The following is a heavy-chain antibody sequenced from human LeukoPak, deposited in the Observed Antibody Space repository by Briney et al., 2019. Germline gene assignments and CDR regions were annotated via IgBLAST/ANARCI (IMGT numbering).Heavy chain of an antibody. J-gene: IGHJ4*02. CDR1: GGCISSGGYY. Sequence: SETLSLTCSVSGGCISSGGYYWSWIRQHPGKGLEGIGYIYYSGSTYYNPSLKSRVTISVDTSKNQFSLKLSSVTAADTAVYYCARTNRPTYYYGSGSYYAGYYFDYWGQGTLVTVSS. V-gene: IGHV4-31*03. CDR2: IYYSGST. D-gene: IGHD3-10*01. CDR3: ARTNRPTYYYGSGSYYAGYYFDY.